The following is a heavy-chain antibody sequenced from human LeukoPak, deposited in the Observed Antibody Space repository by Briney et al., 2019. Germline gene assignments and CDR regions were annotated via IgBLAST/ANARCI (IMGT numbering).Heavy chain of an antibody. V-gene: IGHV3-74*01. D-gene: IGHD4-17*01. J-gene: IGHJ4*02. CDR2: INTGGSST. Sequence: GGSLRLSCAASGFTFSSYWMHWVRQVPGKGLVWVSRINTGGSSTSYADSVKGRFTISRDNSKNTLYLQMDSLRVEDTATYFCARGAVTRDFDFWGQGVLVIVSS. CDR3: ARGAVTRDFDF. CDR1: GFTFSSYW.